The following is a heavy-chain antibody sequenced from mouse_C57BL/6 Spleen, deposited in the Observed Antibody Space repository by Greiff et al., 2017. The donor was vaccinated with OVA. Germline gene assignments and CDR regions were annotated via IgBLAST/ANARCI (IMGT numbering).Heavy chain of an antibody. Sequence: DVKLVESGGGLVKPGGSLKLSCAASGFTFSDYGMHWVRQAPEKGLEWVAYISSGSSTIYYADTVKGRFTISRDNAKNTLFLQMTSLRSEDTAMYYCARPLDGYYGYYAMDYWGQGTSVTVSS. CDR1: GFTFSDYG. V-gene: IGHV5-17*01. CDR2: ISSGSSTI. D-gene: IGHD2-3*01. J-gene: IGHJ4*01. CDR3: ARPLDGYYGYYAMDY.